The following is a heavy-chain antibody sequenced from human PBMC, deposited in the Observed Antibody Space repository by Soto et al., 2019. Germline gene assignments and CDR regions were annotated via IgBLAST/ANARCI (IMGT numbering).Heavy chain of an antibody. CDR3: ARESPDYATDY. CDR2: ISSNGGST. D-gene: IGHD2-2*01. V-gene: IGHV3-64*01. J-gene: IGHJ4*02. Sequence: EVQLVESGGGLVQPGGSLRLSCAASGFTFSSYAMHWVRQAPGKGLEYVSAISSNGGSTYYANSVKGRFTISRDNSKNTLYLQMGSLRAEDMAVYYCARESPDYATDYWGQGTLVTVSS. CDR1: GFTFSSYA.